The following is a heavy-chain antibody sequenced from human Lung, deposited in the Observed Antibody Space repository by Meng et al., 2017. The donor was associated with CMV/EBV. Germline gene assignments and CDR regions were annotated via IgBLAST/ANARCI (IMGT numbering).Heavy chain of an antibody. D-gene: IGHD3-3*01. CDR2: ITYDRSNK. V-gene: IGHV3-30*04. J-gene: IGHJ4*02. CDR1: GFTFSSYA. Sequence: SCAASGFTFSSYAMHWVRQAPGKGLEWVAVITYDRSNKYYADSVKGRFTISRDNSKNTLYLQMNSLRAEDTAVYYCARPHRSLLFLEWLLSGYEYWXQGNXVTVSS. CDR3: ARPHRSLLFLEWLLSGYEY.